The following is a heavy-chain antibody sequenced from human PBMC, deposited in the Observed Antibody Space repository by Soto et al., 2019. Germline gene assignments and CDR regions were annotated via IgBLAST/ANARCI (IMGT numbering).Heavy chain of an antibody. Sequence: QVQLVESGGGVVQPGRSLRLSCAASGFTFSSYGMHWVRQAPGKGLEWVAVISYDGSNKYYADSVKGRFTISRDNSKNTVCMQMISQRAEDTVLYYCARLFSPVYFDYIWGGYRFRAYDAFYIWGQGTMVTVSS. V-gene: IGHV3-30*03. J-gene: IGHJ3*02. CDR1: GFTFSSYG. CDR2: ISYDGSNK. CDR3: ARLFSPVYFDYIWGGYRFRAYDAFYI. D-gene: IGHD3-16*02.